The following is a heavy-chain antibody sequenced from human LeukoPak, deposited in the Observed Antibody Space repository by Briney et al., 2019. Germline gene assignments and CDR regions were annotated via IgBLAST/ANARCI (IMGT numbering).Heavy chain of an antibody. V-gene: IGHV5-51*01. J-gene: IGHJ4*02. CDR1: GYSFTSYW. CDR2: IYPGDSDT. CDR3: ASRGIAAAGAAYYFDY. Sequence: GESLKISCKGSGYSFTSYWIGWVRQMPGKGLEWMGIIYPGDSDTRYSPSYQGQVTISADKSISTAYLQWSSLKASDTAMYYCASRGIAAAGAAYYFDYWGQGTLVTVSS. D-gene: IGHD6-13*01.